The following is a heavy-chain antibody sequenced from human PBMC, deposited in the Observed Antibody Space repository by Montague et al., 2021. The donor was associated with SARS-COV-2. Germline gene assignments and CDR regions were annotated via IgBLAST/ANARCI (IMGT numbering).Heavy chain of an antibody. J-gene: IGHJ6*02. D-gene: IGHD2-15*01. CDR1: GGSFSSY. CDR3: ASHCGGGRCYFGMDV. CDR2: ISHGGGT. V-gene: IGHV4-34*01. Sequence: ETLSLTCDVYGGSFSSYWSWIRQPPGRGLEWVGQISHGGGTSYXPSLKSRVTISVDTSKNQVSLKLSSVTAADTAVYYCASHCGGGRCYFGMDVWGQGTTVTVSS.